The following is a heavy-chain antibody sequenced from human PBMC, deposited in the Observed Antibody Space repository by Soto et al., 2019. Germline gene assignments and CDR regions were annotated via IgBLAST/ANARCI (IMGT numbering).Heavy chain of an antibody. CDR3: ARDDYDILTGYYLYGMDV. D-gene: IGHD3-9*01. J-gene: IGHJ6*02. CDR1: GYTFTSYG. V-gene: IGHV1-18*04. CDR2: ISAYNGNT. Sequence: WASVKVSCKASGYTFTSYGISWVRQAPGQGLEWMGWISAYNGNTSYAQKLQGRVTMTTDTSTSTAYMELRSLRSDDTAVYYCARDDYDILTGYYLYGMDVWGQGTTVTVSS.